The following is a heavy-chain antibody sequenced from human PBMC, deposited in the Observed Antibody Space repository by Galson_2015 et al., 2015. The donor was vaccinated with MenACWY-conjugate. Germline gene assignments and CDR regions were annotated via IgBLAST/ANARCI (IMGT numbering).Heavy chain of an antibody. CDR3: AKSDNSGWYVGFDY. D-gene: IGHD6-19*01. Sequence: SLRLSCAASGFTFSNYAMSWVRQAPGKGLEWVSAISASGDNTYYADSVEGRFTISRDNPKNTFHLQMTNLRGEDTALYYCAKSDNSGWYVGFDYWGQGTLVTVSS. J-gene: IGHJ4*02. CDR2: ISASGDNT. V-gene: IGHV3-23*01. CDR1: GFTFSNYA.